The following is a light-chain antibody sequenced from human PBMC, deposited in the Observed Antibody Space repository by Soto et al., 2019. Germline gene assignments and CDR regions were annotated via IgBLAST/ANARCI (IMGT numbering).Light chain of an antibody. Sequence: EIVMTQSPATLSVSPGERATLSCRASLSVSSNLAWYHQKPGQGTGPLIFCGSPRATGSPARFSGSGSGTEFTLTISSRQSEDFAVYYCQQYNIWPPITFGQGTRLEIK. CDR2: CGS. V-gene: IGKV3-15*01. CDR3: QQYNIWPPIT. J-gene: IGKJ5*01. CDR1: LSVSSN.